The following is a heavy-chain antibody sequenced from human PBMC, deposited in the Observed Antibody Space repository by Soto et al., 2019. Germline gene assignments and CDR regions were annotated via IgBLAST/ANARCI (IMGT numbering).Heavy chain of an antibody. J-gene: IGHJ5*02. Sequence: GGSLRLSCAASGFSFSSYSMNWVRQAPGKGLEWVSTISSRNNDMYYVDSVKGRFTISRDNARNSVYLQMNSLRADDTAVYYCARDVNGGFCGAWGQGTLVTVSS. CDR2: ISSRNNDM. D-gene: IGHD2-21*01. CDR1: GFSFSSYS. V-gene: IGHV3-21*01. CDR3: ARDVNGGFCGA.